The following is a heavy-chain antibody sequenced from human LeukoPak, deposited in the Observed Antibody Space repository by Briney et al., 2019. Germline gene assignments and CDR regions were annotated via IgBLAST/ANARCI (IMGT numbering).Heavy chain of an antibody. V-gene: IGHV1-2*02. CDR3: ARDRRGYYYDSSGYYYDY. J-gene: IGHJ4*02. CDR1: GYTFTGYY. CDR2: INPKSGGT. Sequence: ASVKVSCKASGYTFTGYYMHWVRQAPGQGLEWMGWINPKSGGTNYAQKFQGRVTMTRDTSISTAYMELSRLRSDDTAVYYCARDRRGYYYDSSGYYYDYWGQGTLVTVSS. D-gene: IGHD3-22*01.